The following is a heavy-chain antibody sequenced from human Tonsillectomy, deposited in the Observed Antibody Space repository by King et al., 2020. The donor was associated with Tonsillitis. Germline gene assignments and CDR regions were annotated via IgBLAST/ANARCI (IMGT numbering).Heavy chain of an antibody. J-gene: IGHJ6*02. CDR3: ARLGIAVAGSGRMDV. CDR1: GDTFSNFW. D-gene: IGHD6-19*01. CDR2: IDPSGSHT. V-gene: IGHV5-10-1*03. Sequence: QLVQSGAEVKKPGESLRISCQGSGDTFSNFWISWVRQLPGKGLEWMGRIDPSGSHTNYSPSFQGHVIISADRSISTAYLQWSSLKASDTATYYCARLGIAVAGSGRMDVWGQGTTVTVSS.